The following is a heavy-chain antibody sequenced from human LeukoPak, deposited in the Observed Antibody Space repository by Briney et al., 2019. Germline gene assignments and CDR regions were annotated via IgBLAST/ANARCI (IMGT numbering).Heavy chain of an antibody. V-gene: IGHV1-69*06. D-gene: IGHD3-22*01. CDR2: IIPIFGTA. Sequence: SVKVSCKASGGTFSSYAISWVRQAPGQGLEWMGGIIPIFGTANYAQKFQGRVTITADKSTSTAYMELSSLRSEDTAVYYCARERYYYDSSGYGDAFDIWGQGTTVTVSS. CDR3: ARERYYYDSSGYGDAFDI. CDR1: GGTFSSYA. J-gene: IGHJ3*02.